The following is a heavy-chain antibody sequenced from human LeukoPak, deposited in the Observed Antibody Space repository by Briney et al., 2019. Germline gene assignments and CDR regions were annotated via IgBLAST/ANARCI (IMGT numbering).Heavy chain of an antibody. CDR1: GFTFSSYG. J-gene: IGHJ4*02. CDR3: AKEDTAMVTNY. V-gene: IGHV3-30*18. D-gene: IGHD5-18*01. CDR2: ISYDGSNK. Sequence: GGSLRLSCAASGFTFSSYGMHWVRQAPGKGLEWVAVISYDGSNKYYADSVKGRFTISRDNSKNTLYLQMNSLRAEDTAVYYCAKEDTAMVTNYWGQGTLVTVSS.